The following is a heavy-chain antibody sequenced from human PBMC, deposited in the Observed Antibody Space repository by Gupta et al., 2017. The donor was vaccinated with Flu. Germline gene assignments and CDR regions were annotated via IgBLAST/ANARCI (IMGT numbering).Heavy chain of an antibody. Sequence: QVQLVESGGGVVQPGRSLRLSCSASGFAFISYGMHLIRQAPGRGLEWVALISYDESNQYYADSVKGRFTISRDNSKNTLYLQMNSLRPEDTAVYYCAKDGSGWSEAWYFDLWGRGTPVTVSS. CDR2: ISYDESNQ. CDR1: GFAFISYG. D-gene: IGHD6-19*01. CDR3: AKDGSGWSEAWYFDL. V-gene: IGHV3-30*18. J-gene: IGHJ2*01.